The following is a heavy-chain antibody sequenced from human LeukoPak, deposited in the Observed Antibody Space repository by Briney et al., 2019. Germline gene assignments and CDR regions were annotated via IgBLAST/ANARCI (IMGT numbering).Heavy chain of an antibody. V-gene: IGHV4-59*01. J-gene: IGHJ4*02. CDR1: GGSISSYY. CDR3: ARVWGVLYLQQLDY. Sequence: PSETLSLTCTVSGGSISSYYWSWIRQPPGKGLEWIGYIYYSGSTNYNTSLKSRVTISVDTSKNQFSLKLSSVTAADTAVYYCARVWGVLYLQQLDYWGQGTLVTVSS. D-gene: IGHD6-13*01. CDR2: IYYSGST.